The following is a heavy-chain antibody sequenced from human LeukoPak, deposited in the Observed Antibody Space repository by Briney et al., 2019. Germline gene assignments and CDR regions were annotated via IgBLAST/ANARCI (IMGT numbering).Heavy chain of an antibody. Sequence: ASVKVSCKASGYTFTSYAMNWVRQAPGQGLEWMGWINTNTGNPTYAQGFTGRFVFSLDTSVSTAYLQISSLKAEDTAVYYCAKVAYNWISYGPFDYWGQGTLVTVSS. CDR1: GYTFTSYA. D-gene: IGHD1-20*01. J-gene: IGHJ4*02. CDR3: AKVAYNWISYGPFDY. CDR2: INTNTGNP. V-gene: IGHV7-4-1*02.